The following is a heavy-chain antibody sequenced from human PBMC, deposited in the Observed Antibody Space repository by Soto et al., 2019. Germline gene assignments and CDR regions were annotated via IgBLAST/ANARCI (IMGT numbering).Heavy chain of an antibody. CDR3: ARGETDLGV. Sequence: QVQLVQSGAEVKKPGSSVKVSCKTSRDTFNKYAFNLVRQAPGQGLEWMGWIIPIFSSRNYAEKFQGRVTITADDSTSTAYMELRSLRFADTAVYYCARGETDLGVWGPGTTVTGSS. CDR2: IIPIFSSR. J-gene: IGHJ6*02. V-gene: IGHV1-69*01. CDR1: RDTFNKYA.